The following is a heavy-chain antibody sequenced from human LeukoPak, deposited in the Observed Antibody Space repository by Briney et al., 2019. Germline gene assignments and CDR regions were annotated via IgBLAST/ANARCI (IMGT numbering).Heavy chain of an antibody. CDR3: ARRAYCGGDCYRDNWYFDL. CDR2: LMPVFAPP. V-gene: IGHV1-69*05. CDR1: GGTFSNDA. Sequence: ASVKVSCKASGGTFSNDAIGWLRQAPGQGLEWMGGLMPVFAPPNYAQKFQGRVTITRDESTTTAYMELRSLRSEDTAVYYCARRAYCGGDCYRDNWYFDLWGRGTLVTVSS. D-gene: IGHD2-21*02. J-gene: IGHJ2*01.